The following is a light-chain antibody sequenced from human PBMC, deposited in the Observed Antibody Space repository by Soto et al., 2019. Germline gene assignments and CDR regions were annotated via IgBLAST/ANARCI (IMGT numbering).Light chain of an antibody. J-gene: IGKJ3*01. CDR3: QKYNNGPPAT. Sequence: DIQMARSPSSLSASVGDRVTITCRASQHINNYLAWYQQRPGKAPKLLIYAASTLQSGVPSRFSGGGSGTDFTLTISSLQPEDVATYYCQKYNNGPPATFGPGTKV. CDR2: AAS. CDR1: QHINNY. V-gene: IGKV1-27*01.